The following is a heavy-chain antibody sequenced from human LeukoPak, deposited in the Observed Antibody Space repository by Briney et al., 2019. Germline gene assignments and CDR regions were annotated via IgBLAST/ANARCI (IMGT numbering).Heavy chain of an antibody. Sequence: GGSLRLSCAASGFTFSSYAMSWVRQAPGKGLEWVAVISCDGSNKYYADSVKGRFTISRDNSKNTLYLQMNSLRAEDTAVYYCARAGGYSYGDYWGQGTLVTVSS. J-gene: IGHJ4*02. CDR3: ARAGGYSYGDY. V-gene: IGHV3-30-3*01. CDR1: GFTFSSYA. CDR2: ISCDGSNK. D-gene: IGHD5-18*01.